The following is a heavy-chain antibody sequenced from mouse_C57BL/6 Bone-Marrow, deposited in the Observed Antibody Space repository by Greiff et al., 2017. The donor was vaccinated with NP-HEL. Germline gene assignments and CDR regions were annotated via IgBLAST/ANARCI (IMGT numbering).Heavy chain of an antibody. CDR2: ISYDGSN. D-gene: IGHD1-1*01. J-gene: IGHJ3*01. Sequence: EVQLQQSGPGLVKPSQSLSLTCSVPGYSLISGYYWNWIRQFPGNKLEWMAYISYDGSNNYNPSLKNRISITRDISKNQFFLKLTSVTTEDTATYYCAREGGYYGSPFAYWGQGTLVTVSA. CDR1: GYSLISGYY. V-gene: IGHV3-6*01. CDR3: AREGGYYGSPFAY.